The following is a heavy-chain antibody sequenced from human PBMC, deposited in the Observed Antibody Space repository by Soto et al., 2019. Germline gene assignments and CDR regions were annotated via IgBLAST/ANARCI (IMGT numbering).Heavy chain of an antibody. CDR3: ARAPFIVGATIYYYYGMDV. CDR2: IIPIFGTA. J-gene: IGHJ6*02. CDR1: GGTFSSYA. V-gene: IGHV1-69*06. D-gene: IGHD1-26*01. Sequence: GASVKVSCKASGGTFSSYAISWVRQAPGQGLEWMGGIIPIFGTANYAQKFQGRVTITADKSTSTAYMELSSLRSEDTAVYYCARAPFIVGATIYYYYGMDVWGQGTTVTVSS.